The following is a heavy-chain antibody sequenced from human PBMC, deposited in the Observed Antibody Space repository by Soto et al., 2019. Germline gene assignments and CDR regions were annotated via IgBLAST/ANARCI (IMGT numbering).Heavy chain of an antibody. Sequence: SETLSLTCTVSGGSISSYYWSWIRQPPGKGLEWIGYIYYSGSTNYNPSLKSRVTISVDTSKNQFSLKLSSVTAADTAVYYCASSNTGYWRPPRHYYYYYMDVWGKGTTVTVSS. CDR3: ASSNTGYWRPPRHYYYYYMDV. CDR2: IYYSGST. CDR1: GGSISSYY. J-gene: IGHJ6*03. V-gene: IGHV4-59*08. D-gene: IGHD2-15*01.